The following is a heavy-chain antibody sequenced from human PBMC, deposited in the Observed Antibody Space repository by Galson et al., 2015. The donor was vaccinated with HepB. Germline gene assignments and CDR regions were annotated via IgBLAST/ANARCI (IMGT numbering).Heavy chain of an antibody. V-gene: IGHV3-30*03. CDR2: ISHNGNYK. CDR3: AREERRGANYYLDQ. CDR1: GFTFSSFG. Sequence: LRLSCAGSGFTFSSFGLHWARQAPGKGLDWVAVISHNGNYKYYADSVKGRFTISRDNSKTTVYLQMDSLEPEDTAVYYCAREERRGANYYLDQWGQGTLVTVSS. D-gene: IGHD4/OR15-4a*01. J-gene: IGHJ4*02.